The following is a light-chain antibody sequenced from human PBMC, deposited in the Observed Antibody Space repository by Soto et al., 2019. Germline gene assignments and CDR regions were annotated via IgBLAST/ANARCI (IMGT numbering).Light chain of an antibody. J-gene: IGKJ4*01. V-gene: IGKV3-11*01. CDR1: QSVSSN. CDR2: GAS. Sequence: EIVLTHSPSTLSLSPVERATLSCRASQSVSSNLAWYQQKPGQAPRLLIYGASTRATGIPARFSGSGSGTDFTLTISSLEPEDFALYYCQNRANWPLNFGGGTKVDIK. CDR3: QNRANWPLN.